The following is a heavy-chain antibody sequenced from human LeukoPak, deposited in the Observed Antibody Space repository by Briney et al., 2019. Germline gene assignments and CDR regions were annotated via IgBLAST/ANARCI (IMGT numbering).Heavy chain of an antibody. J-gene: IGHJ3*02. D-gene: IGHD6-19*01. CDR1: GYTFTSYA. CDR3: AGRSSGFTRGAFDI. V-gene: IGHV1-3*01. CDR2: INAGNGNT. Sequence: ASVKVSRKASGYTFTSYAMHWVRQAPGQRLEWMGWINAGNGNTKYSQKFQGRVTITRDTSASTAYMELSSLRSEDTAVYYCAGRSSGFTRGAFDIWGQGTMVTVSS.